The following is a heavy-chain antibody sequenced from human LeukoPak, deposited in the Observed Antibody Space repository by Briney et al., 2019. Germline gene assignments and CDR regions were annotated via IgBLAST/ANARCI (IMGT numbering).Heavy chain of an antibody. CDR1: GFTFSSYG. CDR3: ARRGSSGCFDY. Sequence: RPGGSLRLSCAASGFTFSSYGMHWVRQAPGKGLGWVAVISYDGSNKYYADSVKGRFTISRDNSKDTLYLQMNSLRSEDTAVYYCARRGSSGCFDYWGQGILVTVSS. V-gene: IGHV3-30*03. CDR2: ISYDGSNK. J-gene: IGHJ4*02. D-gene: IGHD6-19*01.